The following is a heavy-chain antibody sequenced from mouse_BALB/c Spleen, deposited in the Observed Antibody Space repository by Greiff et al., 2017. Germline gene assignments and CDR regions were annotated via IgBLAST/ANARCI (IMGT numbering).Heavy chain of an antibody. CDR3: AREGIYYDYDHYAMDY. V-gene: IGHV1S29*02. CDR1: GYTFTDYN. CDR2: IYPYNGGT. Sequence: EVHLVESGPELVKPGASVKISCKASGYTFTDYNMHWVKQSHGKSLEWIGYIYPYNGGTGYNQKFKSKATLTVDNSSSTAYMELRSLTSEDSAVYYCAREGIYYDYDHYAMDYWGQGTSVTVSS. J-gene: IGHJ4*01. D-gene: IGHD2-4*01.